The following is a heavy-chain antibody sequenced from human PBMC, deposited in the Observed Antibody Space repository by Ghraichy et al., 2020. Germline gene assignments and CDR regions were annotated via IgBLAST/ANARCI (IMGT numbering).Heavy chain of an antibody. D-gene: IGHD5-24*01. CDR1: GGSFSSYY. CDR3: ARYDGYPPGEFDS. Sequence: SETLSLTCAVSGGSFSSYYWSWIRQPPGKGLEWIGDINHSGSTNYNPSLKSRVTISVDTSKNQFSLKLSSVTAADTAVYYCARYDGYPPGEFDSWGQGTLVTVSS. V-gene: IGHV4-59*08. CDR2: INHSGST. J-gene: IGHJ4*02.